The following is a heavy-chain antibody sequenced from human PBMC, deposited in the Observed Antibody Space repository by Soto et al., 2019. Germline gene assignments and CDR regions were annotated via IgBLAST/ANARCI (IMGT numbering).Heavy chain of an antibody. J-gene: IGHJ4*02. Sequence: EVQLLESGGGLVQPGGSLRLSCAASGFTFSSYAMSWVRQAPGKGLEWVSAISGSGGSTYYADSVKGRFTISRDNSKNTLYLQMNSLRAEYTAVYYCAKDWVGYCSGGSCYLDYWGQGTLVTVSS. CDR2: ISGSGGST. CDR1: GFTFSSYA. V-gene: IGHV3-23*01. CDR3: AKDWVGYCSGGSCYLDY. D-gene: IGHD2-15*01.